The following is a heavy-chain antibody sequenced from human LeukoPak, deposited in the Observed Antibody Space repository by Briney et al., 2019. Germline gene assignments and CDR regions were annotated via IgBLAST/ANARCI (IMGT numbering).Heavy chain of an antibody. CDR1: GFTFSDSG. CDR3: AKGRWVQPAGYLDF. V-gene: IGHV3-33*06. CDR2: IWYDGSNK. J-gene: IGHJ4*02. Sequence: PGRSLRLSCAASGFTFSDSGMYWVRQSPGKGLEWVALIWYDGSNKYYADSVKGRFTISRDNSKNTLYLQVNSLRAEDTAVYYCAKGRWVQPAGYLDFSGQGTLVTVSA. D-gene: IGHD5-24*01.